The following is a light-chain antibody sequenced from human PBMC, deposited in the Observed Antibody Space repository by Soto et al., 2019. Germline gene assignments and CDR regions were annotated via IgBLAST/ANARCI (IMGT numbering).Light chain of an antibody. Sequence: QSSLTQPPSASGSPGQSVTISCTGTSGDIGGYDCVSWYQQHPGKAPKLMIYEVTKRPLGVPDRFSGSKSSNTASLTVSGLQAEDEADYYCSSYAGSNNPYVFGTGTKVTVL. J-gene: IGLJ1*01. V-gene: IGLV2-8*01. CDR3: SSYAGSNNPYV. CDR1: SGDIGGYDC. CDR2: EVT.